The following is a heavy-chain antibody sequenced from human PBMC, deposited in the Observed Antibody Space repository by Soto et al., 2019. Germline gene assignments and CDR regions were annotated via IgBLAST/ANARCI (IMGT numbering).Heavy chain of an antibody. CDR1: GFTFSSYA. D-gene: IGHD3-16*01. Sequence: EVQLLESGGGLVQPGGSLRPSCAASGFTFSSYAMSWVRQAPGEGLEWVSAISGSGGSTYYADSVKGRFTISRDNSKNTLYLQMNSLRAEDTAVYYCAKEIDYRYYYYGIDVWGQGTTVTVSS. CDR3: AKEIDYRYYYYGIDV. CDR2: ISGSGGST. J-gene: IGHJ6*02. V-gene: IGHV3-23*01.